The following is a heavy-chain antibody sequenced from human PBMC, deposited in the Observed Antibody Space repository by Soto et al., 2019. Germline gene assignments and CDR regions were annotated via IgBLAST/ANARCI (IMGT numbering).Heavy chain of an antibody. CDR2: IIPILGIA. D-gene: IGHD6-13*01. CDR3: AIMGGAAANDAFDI. Sequence: EASVKVSCKASGGTFSSYTISWVRQAPGQGLEWMGRIIPILGIANYAQKFQGRVTITADKSTSTAYMELSSLRSEDTAVYYCAIMGGAAANDAFDIWGQGTMVTVS. CDR1: GGTFSSYT. V-gene: IGHV1-69*02. J-gene: IGHJ3*02.